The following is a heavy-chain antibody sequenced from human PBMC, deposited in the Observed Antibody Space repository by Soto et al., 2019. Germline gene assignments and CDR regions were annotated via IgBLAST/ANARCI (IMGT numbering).Heavy chain of an antibody. CDR1: GFTFSSYG. J-gene: IGHJ6*03. Sequence: GGSLRLSCAASGFTFSSYGMHWVRQAPGKGLEWVAVIWYDGSNKYYADSVKGRFTISRDNSKNTLYLQMNSLRAEDTAVYYCARDGNTYYCGSGRINYYYYYMDVWGKGTTVTVSS. V-gene: IGHV3-33*01. CDR2: IWYDGSNK. D-gene: IGHD3-10*01. CDR3: ARDGNTYYCGSGRINYYYYYMDV.